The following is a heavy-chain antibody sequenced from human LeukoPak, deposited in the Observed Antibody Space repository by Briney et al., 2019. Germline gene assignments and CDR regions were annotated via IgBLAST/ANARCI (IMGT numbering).Heavy chain of an antibody. V-gene: IGHV3-74*01. J-gene: IGHJ6*02. Sequence: GGSLRLSCAASGFTFSSYWMHWVRQAPGKGLVWVARINSDGSSTTYADSVKGRFTISRDNAKNTLYLQMNSLRAEDTAVYYCPSITMARGVMSYYYGMDVWGQGTTVTVSS. CDR1: GFTFSSYW. CDR3: PSITMARGVMSYYYGMDV. D-gene: IGHD3-10*01. CDR2: INSDGSST.